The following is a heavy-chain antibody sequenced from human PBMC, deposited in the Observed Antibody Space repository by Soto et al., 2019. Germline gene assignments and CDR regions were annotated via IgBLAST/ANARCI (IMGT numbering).Heavy chain of an antibody. V-gene: IGHV3-48*01. CDR3: ARSTTVTTSYYYYYYYMDV. CDR2: ISSSSSTI. Sequence: EVQLVESGGGLVQPGGSLRLSCAASGFTFSTYSMNWVRQAPGKGLEWVSYISSSSSTIYYADSVKGRFTISRDNAKNSLYLQMNSLRADDTAVYYCARSTTVTTSYYYYYYYMDVWGKGTTVTVSS. D-gene: IGHD4-17*01. J-gene: IGHJ6*03. CDR1: GFTFSTYS.